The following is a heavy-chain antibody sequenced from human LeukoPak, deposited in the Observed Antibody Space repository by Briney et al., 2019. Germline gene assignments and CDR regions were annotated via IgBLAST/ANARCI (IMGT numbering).Heavy chain of an antibody. CDR2: INPSGGST. V-gene: IGHV1-46*01. CDR3: ARGPFYSSPDY. D-gene: IGHD3-3*02. Sequence: ASVKVSCKASGYTFTSYYMHWVRQAPGQGLEWMGIINPSGGSTSYAQKFQGRVTMTRDTSKNQFSLKLSSVTAADTAVYYCARGPFYSSPDYWGQGTLVTVSS. J-gene: IGHJ4*02. CDR1: GYTFTSYY.